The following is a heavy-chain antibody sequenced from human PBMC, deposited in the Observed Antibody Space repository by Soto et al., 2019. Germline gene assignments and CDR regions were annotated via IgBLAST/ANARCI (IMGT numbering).Heavy chain of an antibody. CDR2: IVVGSGNT. V-gene: IGHV1-58*02. CDR3: AAVLPSGWFGESNLDEY. CDR1: GFTFTSSA. D-gene: IGHD3-10*01. Sequence: SVKVSCKASGFTFTSSAMQWVRQARGQRLEWIGWIVVGSGNTNYAQKFQERVTITRDMSTSTAYMELSSLRSEDTAVYYCAAVLPSGWFGESNLDEYWGQGTLVTVSS. J-gene: IGHJ4*02.